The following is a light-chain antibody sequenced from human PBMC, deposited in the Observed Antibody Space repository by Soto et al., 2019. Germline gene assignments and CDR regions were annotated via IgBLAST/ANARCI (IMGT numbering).Light chain of an antibody. V-gene: IGKV1-39*01. J-gene: IGKJ4*01. CDR3: QQGYSPLLT. CDR1: QSIASF. Sequence: DIQMTQSPSSLSASVGDRVTITCRASQSIASFLNWLQLKPGKAPKVLIYGASTLQSGVPSRFSGSGSGTDFTLTISTLQPEDYALYFCQQGYSPLLTFGGGTRVEIK. CDR2: GAS.